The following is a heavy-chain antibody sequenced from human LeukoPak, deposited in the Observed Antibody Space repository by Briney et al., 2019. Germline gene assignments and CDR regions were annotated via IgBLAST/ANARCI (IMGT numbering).Heavy chain of an antibody. J-gene: IGHJ3*02. D-gene: IGHD3-10*01. Sequence: GGSLRLSCAASGFTVSSNYMIWVRQAPGKGLEWVSVIYSGGSTHYADSVKGRFTFSRDNSKNTLYLQMNSLRAEDTAVYYCARMTGNAFDIWGQGTMVTVSS. CDR2: IYSGGST. V-gene: IGHV3-53*01. CDR1: GFTVSSNY. CDR3: ARMTGNAFDI.